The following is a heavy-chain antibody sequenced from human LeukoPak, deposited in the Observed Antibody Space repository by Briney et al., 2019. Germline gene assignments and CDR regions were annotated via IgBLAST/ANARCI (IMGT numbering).Heavy chain of an antibody. CDR1: GGSIKSCY. J-gene: IGHJ4*02. CDR2: IYPSGST. D-gene: IGHD6-13*01. V-gene: IGHV4-4*07. CDR3: ARGLGVAAADS. Sequence: PSETLSLTCSVSGGSIKSCYWSWVRQAAGKGLEWIGRIYPSGSTNYNPSLKSRVNMSEDTSKNHFSLSLRSVTAADTAVYYCARGLGVAAADSWGQGILVTVSS.